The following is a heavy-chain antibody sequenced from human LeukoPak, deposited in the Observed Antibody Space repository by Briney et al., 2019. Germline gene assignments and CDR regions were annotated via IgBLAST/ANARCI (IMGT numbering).Heavy chain of an antibody. V-gene: IGHV4-39*01. Sequence: PSETLSLTCAVYGGSFSSYYWGWIRQPPGKGLEWIGSIYYSGSTYYNPSLKSRVTISVDTSKNQFSLKLSSVTAADTAVYYCARVMVRGVIEDFDYWGQGTLVTVSS. CDR3: ARVMVRGVIEDFDY. CDR2: IYYSGST. CDR1: GGSFSSYY. D-gene: IGHD3-10*01. J-gene: IGHJ4*02.